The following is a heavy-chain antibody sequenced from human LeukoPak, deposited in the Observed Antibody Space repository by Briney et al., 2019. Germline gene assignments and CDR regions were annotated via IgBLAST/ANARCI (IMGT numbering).Heavy chain of an antibody. CDR1: GDSISSYS. CDR3: ARGAPNCSRTSCYFNY. CDR2: LHYSGVT. D-gene: IGHD2-2*01. Sequence: SETLSLTCTVSGDSISSYSWSWIRQPPGKGLEWIGYLHYSGVTTYNPSLKSRVTISTDTSRNQFSLKLTSVTAADTAVYYCARGAPNCSRTSCYFNYWGQGTLVTVSS. J-gene: IGHJ4*02. V-gene: IGHV4-59*01.